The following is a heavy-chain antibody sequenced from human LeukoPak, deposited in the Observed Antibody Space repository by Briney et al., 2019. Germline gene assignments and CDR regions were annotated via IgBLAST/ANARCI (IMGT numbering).Heavy chain of an antibody. V-gene: IGHV3-74*01. CDR1: GFTFSSYW. D-gene: IGHD4-17*01. CDR2: INSDGSST. J-gene: IGHJ6*03. CDR3: AKSLYGDQPGGYYYYYMDV. Sequence: PGGSLRLSCAASGFTFSSYWMHWVRQAPGKGLVWVSRINSDGSSTSYADSVKGRFTISRDNAKNTLYLQMNSLRAEDTAVYYCAKSLYGDQPGGYYYYYMDVWGKGTTVTISS.